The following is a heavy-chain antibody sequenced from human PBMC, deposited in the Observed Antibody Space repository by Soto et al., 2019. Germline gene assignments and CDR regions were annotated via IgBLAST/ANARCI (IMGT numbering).Heavy chain of an antibody. CDR1: GYTFITYG. J-gene: IGHJ5*02. Sequence: ASVKFSCKASGYTFITYGISWVRQAPGQGLEWMGWISAYNGNTNYAQKFQDRVTMTTDTSASTAYMELRSLRSDDTTVYYCARDLLAARPGWFDPWGQGTLVTVSS. CDR3: ARDLLAARPGWFDP. D-gene: IGHD6-6*01. V-gene: IGHV1-18*01. CDR2: ISAYNGNT.